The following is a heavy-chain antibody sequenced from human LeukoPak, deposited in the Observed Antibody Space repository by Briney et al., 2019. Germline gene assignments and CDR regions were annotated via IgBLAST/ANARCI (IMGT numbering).Heavy chain of an antibody. CDR2: ISSSGSTI. D-gene: IGHD5-18*01. Sequence: GGSLRLSCAASGFTFSSYEMNWVRQAPGKGLEWVSYISSSGSTIYYADSVKGRFTISRDNAKNSLYLQMNSLRAEDTAVYYCASNTAMDSYYYYYMDVWGKGTTVTVSS. CDR1: GFTFSSYE. J-gene: IGHJ6*03. CDR3: ASNTAMDSYYYYYMDV. V-gene: IGHV3-48*03.